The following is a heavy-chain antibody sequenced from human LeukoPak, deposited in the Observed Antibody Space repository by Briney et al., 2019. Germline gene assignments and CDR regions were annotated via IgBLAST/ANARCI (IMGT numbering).Heavy chain of an antibody. J-gene: IGHJ4*02. Sequence: PGGSLRLSCVASGFSLTTHAMGWVRQAPGKGLEWVSHNSGSSGRTKYSGSEKGGFTISRHNPKNPLYLQINSLGADDTAVYYCAKDQDPHSYGSGSYAPFDYWGQGTLVTVSS. CDR3: AKDQDPHSYGSGSYAPFDY. V-gene: IGHV3-23*01. CDR1: GFSLTTHA. CDR2: NSGSSGRT. D-gene: IGHD3-10*01.